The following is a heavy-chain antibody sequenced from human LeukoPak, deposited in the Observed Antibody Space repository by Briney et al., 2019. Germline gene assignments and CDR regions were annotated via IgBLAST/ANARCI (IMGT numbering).Heavy chain of an antibody. J-gene: IGHJ4*02. V-gene: IGHV3-7*01. CDR1: GFTFSSYW. Sequence: PGGALRLSCAASGFTFSSYWMSWVRQAPGKGLEWVANIKQDGSEKYYVDSVKGRFTISRDNAENSLYLQMNSLSAEDTAVYYCARWDYSYGTNFDYWGQGTLVTVSS. CDR2: IKQDGSEK. CDR3: ARWDYSYGTNFDY. D-gene: IGHD5-18*01.